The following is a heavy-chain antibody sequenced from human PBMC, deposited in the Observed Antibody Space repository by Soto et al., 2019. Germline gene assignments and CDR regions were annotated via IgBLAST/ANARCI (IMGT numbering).Heavy chain of an antibody. D-gene: IGHD3-22*01. CDR3: AKTTYDSRVPGY. V-gene: IGHV3-23*01. CDR2: ISGSGGST. J-gene: IGHJ4*02. CDR1: GFTFSSYA. Sequence: GGSLRLSCAASGFTFSSYAMSWVRQAPGKGLEWVSAISGSGGSTYYADSVKGRFTISRDNSKNTLYLQMNSLRAEDTAVYYYAKTTYDSRVPGYWGQGTLVTVSS.